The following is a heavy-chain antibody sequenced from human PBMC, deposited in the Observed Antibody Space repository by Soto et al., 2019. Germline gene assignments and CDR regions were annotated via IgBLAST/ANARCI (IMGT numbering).Heavy chain of an antibody. CDR2: FDPEDGET. J-gene: IGHJ3*02. V-gene: IGHV1-24*01. Sequence: GASVKVSCKVSGYTLTELSMHWVRQAPGKGLEWMGGFDPEDGETIYAQKFQGRVTMTEDTSTDTAYMELSSLRSEDTAVYYCASPAAGATSDAFDIWCQGTMVTVSS. CDR3: ASPAAGATSDAFDI. D-gene: IGHD5-12*01. CDR1: GYTLTELS.